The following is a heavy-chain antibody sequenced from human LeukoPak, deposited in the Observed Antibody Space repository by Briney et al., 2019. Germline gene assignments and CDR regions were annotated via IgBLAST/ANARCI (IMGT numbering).Heavy chain of an antibody. CDR1: GGSFSGYY. CDR2: INHSGST. V-gene: IGHV4-34*01. CDR3: ARVTYDFWDYYYYYYVDV. D-gene: IGHD3-3*01. J-gene: IGHJ6*03. Sequence: PSETLSLTCAVYGGSFSGYYWSWIRQPPGKGLEWIGEINHSGSTNYNPSLKSRVTIPVDTSKNQFSLKLSSVTAADTAVYYCARVTYDFWDYYYYYYVDVWGKGTTVTVSS.